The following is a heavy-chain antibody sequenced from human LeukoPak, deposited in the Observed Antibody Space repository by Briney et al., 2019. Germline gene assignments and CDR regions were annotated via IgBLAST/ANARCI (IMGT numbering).Heavy chain of an antibody. CDR1: GFTFSSYW. Sequence: PGGSLRLSCAASGFTFSSYWMHWVRQGPGKGLVWVSRISFDGSSTSYADSVKGRFTISRDNAKNTLYLQMNSLRAEDTAVYYCARGKVGFGVDYWGQGTLVTVSS. CDR3: ARGKVGFGVDY. J-gene: IGHJ4*02. CDR2: ISFDGSST. V-gene: IGHV3-74*01. D-gene: IGHD3-10*01.